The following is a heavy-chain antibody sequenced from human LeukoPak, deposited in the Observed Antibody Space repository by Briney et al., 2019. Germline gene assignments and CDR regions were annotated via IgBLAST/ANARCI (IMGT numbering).Heavy chain of an antibody. CDR1: GFTFSPYA. CDR3: AREPSWLGYFAS. J-gene: IGHJ4*02. CDR2: IWYDGSNR. D-gene: IGHD3-22*01. V-gene: IGHV3-33*01. Sequence: PGGSLRLPYAASGFTFSPYAIHWVRQAPGKGLEWVALIWYDGSNRYYVDSVKGRFTISRDNSKKTVYLQMNSLRAEDTAVYYCAREPSWLGYFASWGQGTLVTVAS.